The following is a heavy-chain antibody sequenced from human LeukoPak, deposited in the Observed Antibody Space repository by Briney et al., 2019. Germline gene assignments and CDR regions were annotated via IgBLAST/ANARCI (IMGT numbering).Heavy chain of an antibody. CDR2: INHSGST. CDR1: GGSISSSNW. J-gene: IGHJ6*03. D-gene: IGHD3-9*01. Sequence: SETLSLTCAVSGGSISSSNWWIWIRQPPGKVLEWIGEINHSGSTNYNPSLKSRVTISVDTSKNQFSLKLSSVTAADTAVYYCARGLALRYFDWLDYYYYMDVWGKGTTVTVSS. V-gene: IGHV4-4*02. CDR3: ARGLALRYFDWLDYYYYMDV.